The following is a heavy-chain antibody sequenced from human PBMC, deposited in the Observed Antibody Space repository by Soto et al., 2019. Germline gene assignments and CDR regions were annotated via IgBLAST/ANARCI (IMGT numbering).Heavy chain of an antibody. Sequence: ASVKVSCKPSGYTFTSYAMHWVRPAPGQRLEWMGWINAGNGNTKYSQKFQGRVTITRDTSASTAYMELSSLRSEDTAVYSCARGHLPGGNTFYFDYWGQGALVTVSS. CDR3: ARGHLPGGNTFYFDY. CDR1: GYTFTSYA. D-gene: IGHD2-15*01. V-gene: IGHV1-3*01. CDR2: INAGNGNT. J-gene: IGHJ4*02.